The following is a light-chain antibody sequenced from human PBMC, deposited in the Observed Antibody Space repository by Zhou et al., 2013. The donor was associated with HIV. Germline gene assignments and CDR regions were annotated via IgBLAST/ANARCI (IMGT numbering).Light chain of an antibody. J-gene: IGKJ1*01. Sequence: DIQLTQSPSVLSASVGDRVTITCRASQGISSYLTWHQQKPGKAPKVLIYAASTLQSGVPSRFSGSGSGTEFTLTISSLQPEDFATYYCLQHNSLPQTFGQGTKVEIK. CDR3: LQHNSLPQT. V-gene: IGKV1-9*01. CDR1: QGISSY. CDR2: AAS.